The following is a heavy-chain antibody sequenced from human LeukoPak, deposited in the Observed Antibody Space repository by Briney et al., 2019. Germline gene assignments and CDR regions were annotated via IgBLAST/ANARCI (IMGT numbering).Heavy chain of an antibody. CDR1: GGSISSYY. J-gene: IGHJ4*02. V-gene: IGHV4-59*01. D-gene: IGHD3-22*01. CDR2: IYYSGST. CDR3: ARGRRDYYDSRGYYRGLHFDY. Sequence: SETLSLTCTVSGGSISSYYWSWIRQPPGKGLEWIGYIYYSGSTNYNPSLKSRVTISVDTSKNQFSLKLSSVTAADTAVYYCARGRRDYYDSRGYYRGLHFDYWGQGTLVTVSS.